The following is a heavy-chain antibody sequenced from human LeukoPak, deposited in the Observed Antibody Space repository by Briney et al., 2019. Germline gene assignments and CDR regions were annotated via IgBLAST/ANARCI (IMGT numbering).Heavy chain of an antibody. CDR2: IIPIFGTA. J-gene: IGHJ4*02. Sequence: SVKVSCKASGGTFSSYAISWVRQAPGQGLEWMGGIIPIFGTANYAQKFQGRVTITTDESTSTAYMELSSLRSEDTAVYYCARDGLRFGELLSFDYWGQGTLVTVSS. CDR3: ARDGLRFGELLSFDY. CDR1: GGTFSSYA. V-gene: IGHV1-69*05. D-gene: IGHD3-10*01.